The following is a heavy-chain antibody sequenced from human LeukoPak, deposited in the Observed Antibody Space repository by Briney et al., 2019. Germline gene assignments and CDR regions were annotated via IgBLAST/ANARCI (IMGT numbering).Heavy chain of an antibody. CDR2: MSDSGSSK. CDR1: GFSFSDYY. V-gene: IGHV3-11*04. D-gene: IGHD1-1*01. J-gene: IGHJ2*01. Sequence: PGGSLRLSCAASGFSFSDYYMGWIRQAPGKGLEWISYMSDSGSSKHYADSVTGRFTISRDNARNSLYLQMNSLRAEDTAVYYCARDPSIRNADWYFDLWGRGTLVTVSS. CDR3: ARDPSIRNADWYFDL.